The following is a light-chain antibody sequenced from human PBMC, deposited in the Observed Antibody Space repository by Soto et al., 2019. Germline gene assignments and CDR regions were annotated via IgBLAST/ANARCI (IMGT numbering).Light chain of an antibody. Sequence: EIVLTQSPGTLSLSPGERASLSCRASQSVSSSYLAWYQQIPGQAPRLLINDASRRATGIPDRFSGSGSGTDFTLTISRLEPEDYAVYYCQQYGHSLWTFGQGTKVDIK. CDR2: DAS. CDR1: QSVSSSY. J-gene: IGKJ1*01. V-gene: IGKV3-20*01. CDR3: QQYGHSLWT.